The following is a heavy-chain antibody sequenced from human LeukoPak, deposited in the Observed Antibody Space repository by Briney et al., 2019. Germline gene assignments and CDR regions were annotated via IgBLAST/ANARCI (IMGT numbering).Heavy chain of an antibody. Sequence: SETLSLTCTVAGGSISSGSYYWSWIRQPAGKGLEWIGRIYTSGSTNYNPSLKSRVTISVDTSKNQFSLKLSSVTAADTAVYYCARDGPALDPWGQGTLVTVSS. CDR1: GGSISSGSYY. CDR3: ARDGPALDP. CDR2: IYTSGST. V-gene: IGHV4-61*02. J-gene: IGHJ5*02.